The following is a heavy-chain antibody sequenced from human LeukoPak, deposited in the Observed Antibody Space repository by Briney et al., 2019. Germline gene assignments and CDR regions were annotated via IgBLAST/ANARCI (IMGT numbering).Heavy chain of an antibody. CDR3: AKAVAGNFDY. Sequence: PGGSLRLSCAASGFTFSSYAMSWVRQAPGKGLERVSAIMGVGGSKYYADSVKGRFTISRDNSKNTLYLQMNSLRAEDTAVYYCAKAVAGNFDYWGQGTLVTVSS. D-gene: IGHD6-19*01. J-gene: IGHJ4*02. CDR2: IMGVGGSK. CDR1: GFTFSSYA. V-gene: IGHV3-23*01.